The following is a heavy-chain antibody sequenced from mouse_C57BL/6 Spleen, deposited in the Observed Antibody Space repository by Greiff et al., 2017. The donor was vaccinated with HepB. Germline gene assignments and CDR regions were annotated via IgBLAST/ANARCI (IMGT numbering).Heavy chain of an antibody. J-gene: IGHJ1*03. CDR1: GYSFTDYN. V-gene: IGHV1-39*01. Sequence: LVESGPELVKPGASVKISCKASGYSFTDYNMNWVKQSNGKSLEWIGNINPSNGGTNYNEKFKSKATLTVDKSSSTAYMQLSSLTSEDSAVYYCAGHDGYSDVWGTGTTVTVSS. CDR2: INPSNGGT. D-gene: IGHD2-3*01. CDR3: AGHDGYSDV.